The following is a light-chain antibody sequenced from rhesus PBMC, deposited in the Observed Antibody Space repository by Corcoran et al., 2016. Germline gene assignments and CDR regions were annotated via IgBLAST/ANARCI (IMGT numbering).Light chain of an antibody. CDR1: ENVNNY. CDR3: QHGYGTPFT. V-gene: IGKV1-74*01. J-gene: IGKJ3*01. Sequence: DIQMTQSPSSLSASVGDRVTITCRASENVNNYLNWYQQKPGKAPKLLIYKESTFQSWVPSRFSGSGSGTDHTFTISSLQPEDVATYYCQHGYGTPFTFGPGTKLDIK. CDR2: KES.